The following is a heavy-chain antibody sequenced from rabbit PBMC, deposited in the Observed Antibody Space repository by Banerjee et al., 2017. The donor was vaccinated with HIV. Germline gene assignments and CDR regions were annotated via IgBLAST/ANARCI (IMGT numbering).Heavy chain of an antibody. Sequence: QQQLEESGGGLVQPGGTLTLTCKASGFTISDNYAMCWVRQAPGKGLELIACIYAGSSGSTLYASWVNGRFTISRSTSLNAVDLRVTSLTAADTATYFCARDNVGPTYGPDYFKLWGPGTLVTVS. J-gene: IGHJ4*01. D-gene: IGHD3-1*01. CDR3: ARDNVGPTYGPDYFKL. CDR2: IYAGSSGST. CDR1: GFTISDNYA. V-gene: IGHV1S43*01.